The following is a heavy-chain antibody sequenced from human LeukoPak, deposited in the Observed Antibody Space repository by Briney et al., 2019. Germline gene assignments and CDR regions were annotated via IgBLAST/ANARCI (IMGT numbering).Heavy chain of an antibody. J-gene: IGHJ5*02. CDR1: GGSIRNYY. CDR2: TSDSGHT. D-gene: IGHD3-3*01. V-gene: IGHV4-59*12. CDR3: ARGREYYDFWSGYYDWFDP. Sequence: SETLSLTCTVSGGSIRNYYWNWIRQPPGKGLEWIGYTSDSGHTDYKPSLKSRATISVDTSKNQFSLKLSSVTAADTAVYYCARGREYYDFWSGYYDWFDPWGQGTLVTVSS.